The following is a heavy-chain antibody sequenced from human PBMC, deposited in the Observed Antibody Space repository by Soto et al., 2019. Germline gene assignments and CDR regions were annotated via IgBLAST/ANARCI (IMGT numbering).Heavy chain of an antibody. D-gene: IGHD1-1*01. Sequence: QVQLVQSGAEVKKPGSSVKVSCKASGGTYAISWVRQAPGQGLEWMGGINTIFGTTNYAQRFQGRVTITADESTSTAYMELSSLRSEDTAVYYCAIENVGRTSYYFDYWGQGTLVTVSS. CDR1: GGTYA. V-gene: IGHV1-69*01. CDR3: AIENVGRTSYYFDY. CDR2: INTIFGTT. J-gene: IGHJ4*02.